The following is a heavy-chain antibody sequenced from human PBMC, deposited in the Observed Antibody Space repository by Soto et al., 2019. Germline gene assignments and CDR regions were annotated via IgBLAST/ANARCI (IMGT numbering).Heavy chain of an antibody. CDR2: ISHSGNT. CDR1: GGSFSGYY. Sequence: SSETLSLTCAVYGGSFSGYYWTWIRQPPGKGLEWIGEISHSGNTNYNPSLKSRVIISVDTSKNQFSLKLTSVTAADTAVYYCARGIGMTVVVEGDAPDKYYLDSWGQGTLVTVSS. V-gene: IGHV4-34*01. D-gene: IGHD3-22*01. J-gene: IGHJ4*02. CDR3: ARGIGMTVVVEGDAPDKYYLDS.